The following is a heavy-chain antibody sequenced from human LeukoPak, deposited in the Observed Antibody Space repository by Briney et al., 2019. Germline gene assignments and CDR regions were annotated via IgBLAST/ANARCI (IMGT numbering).Heavy chain of an antibody. CDR2: TYYRSKWYN. Sequence: SQTLSLTCGISGDSISSNSAAWNWIRQSPSRGLEWLGRTYYRSKWYNDYAVSVKSRITINPDTSKNQFSLQLKSVTAADTAIYYCARLNWDDKDYWGQGTLVTVSS. V-gene: IGHV6-1*01. CDR3: ARLNWDDKDY. CDR1: GDSISSNSAA. J-gene: IGHJ4*02. D-gene: IGHD1-20*01.